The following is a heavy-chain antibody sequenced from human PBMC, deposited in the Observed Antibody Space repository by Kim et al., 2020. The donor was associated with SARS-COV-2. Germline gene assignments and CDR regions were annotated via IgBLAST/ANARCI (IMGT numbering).Heavy chain of an antibody. CDR3: ARQIVGTWNDRLTVDY. J-gene: IGHJ4*02. CDR1: GGSISSSSYY. CDR2: IYHSGST. D-gene: IGHD1-1*01. V-gene: IGHV4-39*01. Sequence: SETLSLTCTVSGGSISSSSYYWGWIRQPPGKGLEWIGSIYHSGSTYYNPSLKSRVTISVDTSKNQFSLKLSSVTAADTAVHYCARQIVGTWNDRLTVDYWGQGTLVTVSS.